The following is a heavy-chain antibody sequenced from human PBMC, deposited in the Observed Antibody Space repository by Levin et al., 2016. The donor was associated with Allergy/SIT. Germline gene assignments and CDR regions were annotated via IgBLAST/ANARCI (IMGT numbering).Heavy chain of an antibody. CDR3: ARVVVVVAATPPYYFDY. CDR2: ISSSNSYT. Sequence: GGSLRLSCAASGFTFSDYYMSWIRQAPGKGLEWVSYISSSNSYTNYADSVKGRFTISRDNAKNSLYLQMNSLRAEDTAVYYCARVVVVVAATPPYYFDYWGQGTLVTVSS. D-gene: IGHD2-15*01. J-gene: IGHJ4*02. CDR1: GFTFSDYY. V-gene: IGHV3-11*05.